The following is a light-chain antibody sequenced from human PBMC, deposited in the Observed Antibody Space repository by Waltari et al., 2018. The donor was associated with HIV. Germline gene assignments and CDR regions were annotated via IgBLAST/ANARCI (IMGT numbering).Light chain of an antibody. CDR1: DSDIGSFNL. CDR2: EVN. CDR3: CAYALTNTWV. J-gene: IGLJ3*02. V-gene: IGLV2-23*02. Sequence: QSALTQPASVSGSPGQSITFSCTGTDSDIGSFNLFSWYQQHPGRVPKVIIFEVNERPSGISSRFSGSKSGNTASLTISGLQPEDEADYFCCAYALTNTWVFGGGTRLTVL.